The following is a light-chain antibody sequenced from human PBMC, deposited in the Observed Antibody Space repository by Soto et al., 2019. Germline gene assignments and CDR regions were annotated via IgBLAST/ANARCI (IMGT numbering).Light chain of an antibody. CDR2: DAS. CDR3: QQYNSYWT. Sequence: DIQMTQSPSTLPASTGDRVTITCRASQDISKLLAWYQQKPGKVPKLLIFDASRLEGGVPSRFSGSGSGTEFTLTISSLQPDDFATYYCQQYNSYWTFGQGTKVDIK. CDR1: QDISKL. J-gene: IGKJ1*01. V-gene: IGKV1-5*01.